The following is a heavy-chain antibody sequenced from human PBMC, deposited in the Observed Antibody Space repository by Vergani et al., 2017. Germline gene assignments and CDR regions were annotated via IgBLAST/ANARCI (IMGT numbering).Heavy chain of an antibody. Sequence: EVQLVESGGGLVKPGGSLRLSCAASGFTFSSYAMSWVRPAPGKGLEWVSAISGSGGSTYYADSVKGRFTISRDNSKNTLYLQMNSLRAEDTAVYYCARDRRSLVGGDYWGQGTLVTVSS. V-gene: IGHV3-23*04. CDR1: GFTFSSYA. D-gene: IGHD1-26*01. CDR2: ISGSGGST. CDR3: ARDRRSLVGGDY. J-gene: IGHJ4*02.